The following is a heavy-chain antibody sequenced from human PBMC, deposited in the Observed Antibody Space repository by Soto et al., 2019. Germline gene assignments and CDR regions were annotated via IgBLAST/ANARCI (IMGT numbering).Heavy chain of an antibody. CDR2: ISWNRGST. CDR3: AKDIEQFGQWLYCGCFDY. V-gene: IGHV3-9*01. CDR1: GFTFDDYA. Sequence: EVQLVESGGGLVQPGGSLRLSCAASGFTFDDYAIHWVRQAPGKGLEWVASISWNRGSTAYADSVMGRLTITRDNAKKTLHLQINRLRADDTAVDYYAKDIEQFGQWLYCGCFDYWGQGTLVTVSS. J-gene: IGHJ4*02. D-gene: IGHD6-19*01.